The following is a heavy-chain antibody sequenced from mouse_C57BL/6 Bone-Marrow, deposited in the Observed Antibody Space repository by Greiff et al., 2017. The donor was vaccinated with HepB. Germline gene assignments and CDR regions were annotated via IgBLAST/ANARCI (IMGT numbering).Heavy chain of an antibody. CDR3: ARRASVLSWLAY. Sequence: QVQLQQPGAEFVKPGASVKLSCKASGYTFTSYWMQWVNQRPGQGLAWIGEIDPSDSYINYNQKFTGKATLTVDTSSSTAYMQLSSLTSADSAVYYCARRASVLSWLAYWGQGTVVTVSA. CDR1: GYTFTSYW. CDR2: IDPSDSYI. V-gene: IGHV1-50*01. J-gene: IGHJ3*01. D-gene: IGHD3-3*01.